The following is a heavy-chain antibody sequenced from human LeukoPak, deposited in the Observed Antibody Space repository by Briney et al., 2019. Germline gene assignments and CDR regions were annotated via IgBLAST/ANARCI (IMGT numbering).Heavy chain of an antibody. D-gene: IGHD3-9*01. CDR1: GYSFTSYW. CDR3: ARGREYYDILTSYPYYFDY. J-gene: IGHJ4*02. Sequence: GESLKISCKGSGYSFTSYWIGWVRQMPGKGLEWMGIIYPGDSDTRYSPSFQGQVTISADKSISTAYLQWSSLKASDTAMYYCARGREYYDILTSYPYYFDYWGQGTLVTVSS. CDR2: IYPGDSDT. V-gene: IGHV5-51*01.